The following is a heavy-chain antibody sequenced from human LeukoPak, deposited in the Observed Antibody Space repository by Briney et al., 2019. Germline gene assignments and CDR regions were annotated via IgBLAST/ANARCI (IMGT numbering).Heavy chain of an antibody. Sequence: PSETLSLTCAVYGGSFSGYYWSWIRQPPGKGLEWIGEINHSGSTNYNPSLKSRVTISVDTSKNQFSLKLSSVTAADTAVYCCATMVRGVIVDYWGQGTLVTVSS. V-gene: IGHV4-34*01. CDR2: INHSGST. J-gene: IGHJ4*02. CDR1: GGSFSGYY. D-gene: IGHD3-10*01. CDR3: ATMVRGVIVDY.